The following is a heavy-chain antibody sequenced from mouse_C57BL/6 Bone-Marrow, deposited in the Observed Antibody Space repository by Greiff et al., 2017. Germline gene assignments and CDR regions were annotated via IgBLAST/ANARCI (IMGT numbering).Heavy chain of an antibody. CDR3: ARLEFGGSSGYCYFDV. CDR2: IYPRVGST. D-gene: IGHD1-1*01. CDR1: GYTFTSYD. Sequence: VQLQQSGPELVKPGASVKLSCKASGYTFTSYDINWVKQRPGQGLEWIGWIYPRVGSTKYNEKFKGKATLTVDTSSSTAYMELHSLTSEDSAVYFCARLEFGGSSGYCYFDVWGTGTTVTVSS. J-gene: IGHJ1*03. V-gene: IGHV1-85*01.